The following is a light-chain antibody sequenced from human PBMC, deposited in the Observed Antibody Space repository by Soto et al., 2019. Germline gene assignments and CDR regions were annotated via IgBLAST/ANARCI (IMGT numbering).Light chain of an antibody. V-gene: IGKV1-8*01. CDR2: AAS. CDR1: QGISSY. CDR3: QQYYSYQWT. Sequence: AIRMTQSPSSFSSSTGDRLTITCQASQGISSYLAWYQRKPGKATKLLSYAASTLQSGVPSRFRGSGSGTDFTLTISCLQSEDFATYYCQQYYSYQWTFGQGTKVDI. J-gene: IGKJ1*01.